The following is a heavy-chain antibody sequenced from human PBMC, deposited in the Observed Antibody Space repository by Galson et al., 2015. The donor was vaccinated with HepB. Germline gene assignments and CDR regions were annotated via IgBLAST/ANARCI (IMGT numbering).Heavy chain of an antibody. V-gene: IGHV4-34*01. Sequence: SETLSLTCAVYDGSFSDYYWSWIRQPPGKGLEWIGEINHSGSTNDNPSLKSRITISVDTSKNQFSLKLTSATAADAAVYYCARGPASVVYDYVWGSSRQPLYYLDSWGQGTLLTVSS. CDR2: INHSGST. J-gene: IGHJ4*02. D-gene: IGHD3-16*02. CDR1: DGSFSDYY. CDR3: ARGPASVVYDYVWGSSRQPLYYLDS.